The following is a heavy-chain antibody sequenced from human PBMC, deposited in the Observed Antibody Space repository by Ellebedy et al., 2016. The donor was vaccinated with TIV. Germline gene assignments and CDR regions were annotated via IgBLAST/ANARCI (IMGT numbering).Heavy chain of an antibody. Sequence: SETLSLTCAVYGGSFSGYYWSWIRQPPGKGLEWIGEINHSGSTNCNPSLKSRVTISVDTSKNQFSLKLSSVTAADTAVYYCARGRRSVAGHRSYYGMDVWGQGTTVTVSS. V-gene: IGHV4-34*01. CDR2: INHSGST. CDR1: GGSFSGYY. D-gene: IGHD6-19*01. CDR3: ARGRRSVAGHRSYYGMDV. J-gene: IGHJ6*02.